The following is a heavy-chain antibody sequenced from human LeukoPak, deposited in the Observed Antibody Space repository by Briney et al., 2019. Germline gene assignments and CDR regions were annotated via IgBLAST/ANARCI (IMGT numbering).Heavy chain of an antibody. Sequence: PGRSLRLSCAASGFTFNSYAMHWVRQAPGEGREWVAVISYDGSNKYYADSVKGRFTISRDNSKNTLYLQMNSLRAEDTAVYYCATECTGGSCYSPYRGQGTLVTVSS. D-gene: IGHD2-15*01. CDR3: ATECTGGSCYSPY. CDR1: GFTFNSYA. V-gene: IGHV3-30*01. CDR2: ISYDGSNK. J-gene: IGHJ4*02.